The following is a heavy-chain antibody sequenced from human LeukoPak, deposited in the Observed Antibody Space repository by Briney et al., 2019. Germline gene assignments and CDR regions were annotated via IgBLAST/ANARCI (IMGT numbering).Heavy chain of an antibody. CDR1: GGSISSSSYY. V-gene: IGHV4-39*01. CDR3: ARQSTIAAARIDP. Sequence: SETLSLTCTVSGGSISSSSYYWGWIRQPPGRGLEWIGNIYYSGSTYYSPSLKSRVTVSVDTSKNQFSLKLSSVTAADTAVYYCARQSTIAAARIDPWGQGTLVTVSS. J-gene: IGHJ5*02. CDR2: IYYSGST. D-gene: IGHD6-25*01.